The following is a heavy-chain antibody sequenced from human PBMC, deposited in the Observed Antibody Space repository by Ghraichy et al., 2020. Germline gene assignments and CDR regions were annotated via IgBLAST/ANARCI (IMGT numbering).Heavy chain of an antibody. CDR1: GFTFSSYG. CDR3: ARMWQYQLLLGVYGMDV. CDR2: IWYDGSNK. J-gene: IGHJ6*02. Sequence: GGSLRLSCSASGFTFSSYGMHWVRQAPGKGLEWVAVIWYDGSNKYYADSVKGRFTISRDNSKNTLYLQMNSLRAEDTAVYYCARMWQYQLLLGVYGMDVWGQGTTVTVSS. D-gene: IGHD2-2*01. V-gene: IGHV3-33*01.